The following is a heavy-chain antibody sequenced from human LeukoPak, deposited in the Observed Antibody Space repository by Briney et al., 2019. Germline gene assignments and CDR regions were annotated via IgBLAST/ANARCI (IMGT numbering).Heavy chain of an antibody. J-gene: IGHJ4*02. CDR2: IASDGSST. CDR3: AADLSGRQDY. D-gene: IGHD5-12*01. CDR1: GFTFSSYW. Sequence: GGSLRLSCAASGFTFSSYWMNWVRQAPGKGLVWVSRIASDGSSTTYADSVKGRFTISRNNAGDTLYLQMNSLRAEDTGVYYCAADLSGRQDYWGQGTLVTVSS. V-gene: IGHV3-74*01.